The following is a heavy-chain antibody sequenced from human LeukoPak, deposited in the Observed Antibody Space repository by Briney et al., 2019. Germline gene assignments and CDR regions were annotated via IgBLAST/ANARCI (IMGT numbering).Heavy chain of an antibody. CDR3: AKDVQMTRNDYYNYFDY. J-gene: IGHJ4*02. Sequence: GGSLRLSCAASGFTFSSYAMHWVRQAPGKGLEWVAVISYDGSNKYYADSVKGRFTISRDNSKNTLYLRMNSLRPEDTALYYCAKDVQMTRNDYYNYFDYWGQGTLVTVSS. D-gene: IGHD3-22*01. V-gene: IGHV3-30*04. CDR2: ISYDGSNK. CDR1: GFTFSSYA.